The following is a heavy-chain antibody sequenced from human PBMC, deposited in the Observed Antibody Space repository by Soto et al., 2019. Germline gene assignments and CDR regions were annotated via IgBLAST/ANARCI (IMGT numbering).Heavy chain of an antibody. D-gene: IGHD2-2*01. CDR3: ARGEVVPADADGAGAFDI. Sequence: QVQLVESGGGLVKPGGSLRLSCAASGFTFSDYYMSWIRQAPGKGLEWVSYISSSGSTIYYADSVKGRFTISRDNGKNSMYLQMNSLRAEDTAVYYCARGEVVPADADGAGAFDIWGQGTMVTVSS. V-gene: IGHV3-11*01. CDR1: GFTFSDYY. CDR2: ISSSGSTI. J-gene: IGHJ3*02.